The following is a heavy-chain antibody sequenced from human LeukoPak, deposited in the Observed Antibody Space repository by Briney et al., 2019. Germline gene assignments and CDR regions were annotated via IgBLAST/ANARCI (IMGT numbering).Heavy chain of an antibody. D-gene: IGHD6-13*01. CDR1: GFTVSSNY. V-gene: IGHV3-23*01. CDR3: VKTFSSTWSDWYFDL. Sequence: GESLRLSCAASGFTVSSNYMSWVRQAPGKGLEWVSSISASGGSTYYADSVKGRFIISRDNSKNTLYLQMNSLRAEDTALYYCVKTFSSTWSDWYFDLWGRGTLVTVSS. J-gene: IGHJ2*01. CDR2: ISASGGST.